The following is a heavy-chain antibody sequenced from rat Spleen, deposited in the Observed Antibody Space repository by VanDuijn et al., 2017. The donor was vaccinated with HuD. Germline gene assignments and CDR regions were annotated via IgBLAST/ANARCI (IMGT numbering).Heavy chain of an antibody. CDR2: INSAGTT. D-gene: IGHD1-12*02. J-gene: IGHJ2*01. V-gene: IGHV3-3*01. CDR1: GHSITSSYR. CDR3: ASPYYVGAYYY. Sequence: EVQLQESGPGLVKPSQSLSLTCSVTGHSITSSYRWNWIRKFPGNKLEWMGYINSAGTTNYNPSLKSRISITRDTSKSQFFLQLNSVTPEDTATYYCASPYYVGAYYYWGQGVMVTVSS.